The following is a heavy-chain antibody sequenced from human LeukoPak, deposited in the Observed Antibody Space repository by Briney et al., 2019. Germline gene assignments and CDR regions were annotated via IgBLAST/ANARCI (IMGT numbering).Heavy chain of an antibody. CDR2: PHSGGST. CDR3: ARRERRGYTYGRDTLDI. CDR1: GFTVSSNY. D-gene: IGHD5-18*01. J-gene: IGHJ3*02. Sequence: GGSLRLSCAASGFTVSSNYMSWVRQAPGKGLEWVSLPHSGGSTYYADSVKGRFTISRDNSKNTLYLQMNSLRAEDTAVYYCARRERRGYTYGRDTLDIWGQGTMVTVSS. V-gene: IGHV3-66*01.